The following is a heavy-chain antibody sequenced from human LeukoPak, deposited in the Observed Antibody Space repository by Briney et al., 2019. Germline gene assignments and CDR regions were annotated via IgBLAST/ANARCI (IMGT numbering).Heavy chain of an antibody. J-gene: IGHJ6*02. V-gene: IGHV1-69*04. CDR2: IIPILGIA. CDR3: ARETRRLYYEDYYGMDV. Sequence: ASVKVSCKASGGTFSSYAISWVRQAPGQGLEWMGRIIPILGIANYAQMFQGRVTITADKSTSTAYMELRSLRSDDTAVYYCARETRRLYYEDYYGMDVWGQGTTVTVSS. D-gene: IGHD3-16*01. CDR1: GGTFSSYA.